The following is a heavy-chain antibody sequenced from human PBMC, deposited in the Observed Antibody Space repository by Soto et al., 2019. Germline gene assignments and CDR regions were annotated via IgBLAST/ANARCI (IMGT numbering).Heavy chain of an antibody. V-gene: IGHV1-2*04. Sequence: ASVKVSCKASGYTFTSYGISWVRQAPGQGLEWMGWINPNSGGTNYAQKFQGWVTMTRDTSISTAYMELSRLRSDDTAVYYCARETCSGGSCYSRDYGMDVWGQGTTVTVS. J-gene: IGHJ6*02. CDR1: GYTFTSYG. CDR3: ARETCSGGSCYSRDYGMDV. D-gene: IGHD2-15*01. CDR2: INPNSGGT.